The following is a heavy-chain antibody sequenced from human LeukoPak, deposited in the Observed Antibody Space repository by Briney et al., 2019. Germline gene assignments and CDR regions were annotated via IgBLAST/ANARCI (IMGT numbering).Heavy chain of an antibody. V-gene: IGHV4-4*02. J-gene: IGHJ4*02. Sequence: PSGTLSLTCGVSGGSISNTNWWSWVRQPPGQGLEWIGEISLTGLTHYNPSLESRFTVSLDKSKNQLSLNLNSVTAADTAVYYCSRENGAFSPFGYWGQGTLVTVLS. CDR1: GGSISNTNW. CDR3: SRENGAFSPFGY. CDR2: ISLTGLT. D-gene: IGHD2/OR15-2a*01.